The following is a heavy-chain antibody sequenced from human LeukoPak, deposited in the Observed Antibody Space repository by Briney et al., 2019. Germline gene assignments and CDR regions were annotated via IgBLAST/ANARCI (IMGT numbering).Heavy chain of an antibody. CDR1: GFTFSSYE. CDR2: ISSSGSTI. Sequence: GGSLRLSCAASGFTFSSYEMNWVRQAPGKGLEWVSYISSSGSTIYHADSVKGRFTISRDNAKNSLYLQMNSLRAEDTAVYYCARVRGNQPYYFDYWGQGTLVTVSS. V-gene: IGHV3-48*03. D-gene: IGHD1-14*01. CDR3: ARVRGNQPYYFDY. J-gene: IGHJ4*02.